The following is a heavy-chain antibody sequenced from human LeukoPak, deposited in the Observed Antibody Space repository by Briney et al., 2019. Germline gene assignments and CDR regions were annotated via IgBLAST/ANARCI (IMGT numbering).Heavy chain of an antibody. CDR3: TGDNFDSSVKFDY. CDR1: GFTFSGSA. V-gene: IGHV3-73*01. CDR2: IRSKANNYAT. J-gene: IGHJ4*02. D-gene: IGHD3-22*01. Sequence: AGGSLRLSCVVSGFTFSGSAVHWVRQASGKGLEGVGRIRSKANNYATAYAASVKGRFTISRDDSKNTAYLQMNSLKTEDTAVYYCTGDNFDSSVKFDYWGQGTLVTVSS.